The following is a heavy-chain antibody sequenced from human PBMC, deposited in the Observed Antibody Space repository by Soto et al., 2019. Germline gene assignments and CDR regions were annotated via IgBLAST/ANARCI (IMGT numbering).Heavy chain of an antibody. D-gene: IGHD3-10*01. CDR3: ARDHAYGSWGADY. J-gene: IGHJ4*02. Sequence: QVQLVESGGGVVQPGGSLRLPCVASGFTFSNYGMHWVRQAPGKGLEGVAVIWSDGTKNYYADSVKGRFTISSDNSKDTLYLQMNSLRADDTAMYYCARDHAYGSWGADYWGQGTLVTVSS. V-gene: IGHV3-33*01. CDR1: GFTFSNYG. CDR2: IWSDGTKN.